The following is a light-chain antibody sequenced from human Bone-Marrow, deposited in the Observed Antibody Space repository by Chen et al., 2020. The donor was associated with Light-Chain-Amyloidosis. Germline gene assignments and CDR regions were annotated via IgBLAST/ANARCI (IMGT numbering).Light chain of an antibody. J-gene: IGLJ3*02. Sequence: NFMLTQPHSVSESPGKTVIISCTRSSGSIATNYVQWYQQRPGSSPTTVIYEDDKRPSGVPDRFSGSLDRSSNSASLTISGLKTEDEADYYCQSYQGSSQGVFGGGTKLTVL. CDR1: SGSIATNY. V-gene: IGLV6-57*01. CDR2: EDD. CDR3: QSYQGSSQGV.